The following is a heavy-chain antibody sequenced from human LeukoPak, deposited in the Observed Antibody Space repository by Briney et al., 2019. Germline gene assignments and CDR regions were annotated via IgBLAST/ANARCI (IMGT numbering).Heavy chain of an antibody. CDR2: IRGAGDIT. Sequence: PGGSLRLSCVASGITFSTYGMSWVRQAPGKGLEWVSAIRGAGDITDYADSVKGRFTISRDNSKNMLYLQMSSLRAEDTAIYYCAKAPYGSGSYYVNLWGQGTLVTVPS. J-gene: IGHJ5*02. D-gene: IGHD3-10*01. V-gene: IGHV3-23*01. CDR3: AKAPYGSGSYYVNL. CDR1: GITFSTYG.